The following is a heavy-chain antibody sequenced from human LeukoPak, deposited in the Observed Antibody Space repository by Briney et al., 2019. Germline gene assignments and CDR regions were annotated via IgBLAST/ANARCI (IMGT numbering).Heavy chain of an antibody. V-gene: IGHV3-48*02. CDR3: KNLELWFGDLLYFDS. J-gene: IGHJ4*02. Sequence: SGGSLRLSCAASGFTFSSHSMNWVRQAPGKGLEWVSYISSSSSTIYYADSVKGRFTISRDTSKNTLYLQMNSLRDEDTAVYCAKNLELWFGDLLYFDSWGQGTLVTVSS. D-gene: IGHD3-10*01. CDR1: GFTFSSHS. CDR2: ISSSSSTI.